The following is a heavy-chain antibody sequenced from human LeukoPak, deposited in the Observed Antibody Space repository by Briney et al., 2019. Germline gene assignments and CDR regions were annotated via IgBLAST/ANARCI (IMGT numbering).Heavy chain of an antibody. V-gene: IGHV3-30*02. J-gene: IGHJ4*02. D-gene: IGHD3-9*01. CDR3: AKVRRGRLRYFDWNYYFDY. CDR2: IRYDGSNK. CDR1: GFTFSSYG. Sequence: PGGSLRLSCAASGFTFSSYGMHWVRQAPGKGLEWVAFIRYDGSNKYYADSVKGRFTISRDNSKNTLYLQMNSLRAEDTAVYYCAKVRRGRLRYFDWNYYFDYWGQGTLVTVSS.